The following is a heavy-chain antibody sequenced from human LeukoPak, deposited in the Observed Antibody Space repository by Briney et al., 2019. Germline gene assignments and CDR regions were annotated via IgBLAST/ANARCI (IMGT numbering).Heavy chain of an antibody. CDR3: VVEMATISYY. CDR1: GGTFSSYA. CDR2: IIPIFGTA. Sequence: SVKVSCKASGGTFSSYAISWVRQAPGQGLEWMGRIIPIFGTANYAQKFQGRVTITTDESTSTAYMERSSLRSEDTAVYYCVVEMATISYYWGQGTLVTVSS. V-gene: IGHV1-69*05. D-gene: IGHD5-24*01. J-gene: IGHJ4*02.